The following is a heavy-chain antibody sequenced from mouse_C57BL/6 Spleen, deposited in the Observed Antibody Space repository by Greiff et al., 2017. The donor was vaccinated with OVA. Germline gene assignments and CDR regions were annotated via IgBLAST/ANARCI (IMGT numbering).Heavy chain of an antibody. CDR3: ARTPTTVVAPLEY. CDR1: GYSITSGYY. J-gene: IGHJ2*01. D-gene: IGHD1-1*01. CDR2: ISYDGSN. V-gene: IGHV3-6*01. Sequence: EVKLVESGPGLVKPSQSLSLTCSVTGYSITSGYYWNWIRQFPGNKLEWMGYISYDGSNNYNPSLKNRISITRDTSKNQFFLKLNSVTTEDTATYYCARTPTTVVAPLEYWGQGTTLTVSS.